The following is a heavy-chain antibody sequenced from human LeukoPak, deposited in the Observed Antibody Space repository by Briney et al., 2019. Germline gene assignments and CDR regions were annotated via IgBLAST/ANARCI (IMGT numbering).Heavy chain of an antibody. CDR1: GFTFSRFS. Sequence: PGGSLRLSCATSGFTFSRFSMRWVRQAPGKGLEWVASIYVTGGYINYADSVKGRVTISRDNAKNLVYLQMSSLRAEDTAVYYCAREFNTVGDFDYWGQGTLVTVSS. J-gene: IGHJ4*02. CDR3: AREFNTVGDFDY. CDR2: IYVTGGYI. V-gene: IGHV3-21*01. D-gene: IGHD3-10*01.